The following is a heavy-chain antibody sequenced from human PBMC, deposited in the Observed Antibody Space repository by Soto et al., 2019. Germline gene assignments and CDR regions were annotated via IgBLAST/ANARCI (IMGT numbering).Heavy chain of an antibody. V-gene: IGHV1-18*01. CDR2: ISAYNGNT. J-gene: IGHJ4*02. Sequence: QVQRVQSGAEVKKPGASVKVSCKASGYTFTSYGISWVRQAPGQGREWMGWISAYNGNTDYAQKLQGRVTMTTATSPSTAYREQRSLSAGDTAVDYCAGGGRGLAGCWGQGALGTVSS. D-gene: IGHD3-10*01. CDR1: GYTFTSYG. CDR3: AGGGRGLAGC.